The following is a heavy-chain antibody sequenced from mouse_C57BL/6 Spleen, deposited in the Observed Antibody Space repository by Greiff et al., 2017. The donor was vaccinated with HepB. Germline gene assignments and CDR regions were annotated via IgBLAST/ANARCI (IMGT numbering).Heavy chain of an antibody. J-gene: IGHJ4*01. Sequence: QVQLQQPGAELVRPGTSVKLSCKASGYTFTSYWMHWVKQRPGQGLEWIGVIDPSDSYTNYNQKFKGKATLTVDTSSSTAYMQLSSLTSEDSAVYYCARHYSNGMDYWGQGTSVTVSS. CDR3: ARHYSNGMDY. CDR2: IDPSDSYT. V-gene: IGHV1-59*01. D-gene: IGHD2-5*01. CDR1: GYTFTSYW.